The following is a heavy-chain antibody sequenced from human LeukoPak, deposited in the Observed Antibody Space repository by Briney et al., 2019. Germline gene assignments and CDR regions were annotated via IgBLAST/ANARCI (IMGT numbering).Heavy chain of an antibody. CDR3: ARHADIVVVPAAADY. Sequence: GESLKISCKGSGYSFTTYWIGWVRQMPGKGLEWMGSLYPDDSDTRYSPSFQGQVTISADKSISTAYLQWSSLKASDTAMYYCARHADIVVVPAAADYWGQGTLVTVSS. V-gene: IGHV5-51*01. J-gene: IGHJ4*02. CDR1: GYSFTTYW. CDR2: LYPDDSDT. D-gene: IGHD2-2*01.